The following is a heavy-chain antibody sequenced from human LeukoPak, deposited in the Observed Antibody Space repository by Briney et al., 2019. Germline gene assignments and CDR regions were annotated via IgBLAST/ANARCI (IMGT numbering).Heavy chain of an antibody. V-gene: IGHV3-7*03. CDR2: INEGGNEK. CDR3: ARHPNSNWDY. CDR1: GFTFSKYW. D-gene: IGHD6-13*01. J-gene: IGHJ4*02. Sequence: GGSLRLSCAASGFTFSKYWMSWVRQVPGKGLEWVVNINEGGNEKNYVDSVKGRFTVSRDNAQNSLYLQMNSLRVEDTAVYYCARHPNSNWDYWGQGTLVIVPP.